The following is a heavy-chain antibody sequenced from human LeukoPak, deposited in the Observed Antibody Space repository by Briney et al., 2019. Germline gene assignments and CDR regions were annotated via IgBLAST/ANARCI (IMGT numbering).Heavy chain of an antibody. V-gene: IGHV3-66*02. J-gene: IGHJ4*02. Sequence: GGSLRLSCAAAGFTVSSNYMSWVRQAPGKGLEWVSFIYSGGSTYYADSVKGRFTISRDNSKNTLYLQMNSLRAEDTAVYYCARGGISRSPFKVLYSFDYWGQGTLVTVSS. CDR1: GFTVSSNY. CDR2: IYSGGST. D-gene: IGHD2-8*01. CDR3: ARGGISRSPFKVLYSFDY.